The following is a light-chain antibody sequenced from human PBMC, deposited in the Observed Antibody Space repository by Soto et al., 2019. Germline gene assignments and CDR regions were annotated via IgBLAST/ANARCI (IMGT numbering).Light chain of an antibody. J-gene: IGKJ1*01. Sequence: EIVLTQSPGTLSLSPGERATHSCRASQSVSGRYLAWYQQKPGQAPRLLIYGASSRATGIPDRFSGSGSGTDFTLTISRLEPEDFAVYYCQQYGISPRTYGQGTKVEIK. CDR1: QSVSGRY. CDR3: QQYGISPRT. CDR2: GAS. V-gene: IGKV3-20*01.